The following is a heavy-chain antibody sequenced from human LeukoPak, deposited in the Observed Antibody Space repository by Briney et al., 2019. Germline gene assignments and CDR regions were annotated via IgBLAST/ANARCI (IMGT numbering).Heavy chain of an antibody. CDR1: GGSISSNIYY. Sequence: SETLSLTCTVSGGSISSNIYYWDWLRQPPGKGLEWIGSVYYSASTYYNPSLKSRVTISGDTSKTQFSLKLSSVTAADTAVYFCARRSVTTDHRDVWGEGTTVTISS. CDR2: VYYSAST. V-gene: IGHV4-39*01. CDR3: ARRSVTTDHRDV. J-gene: IGHJ6*03. D-gene: IGHD4-17*01.